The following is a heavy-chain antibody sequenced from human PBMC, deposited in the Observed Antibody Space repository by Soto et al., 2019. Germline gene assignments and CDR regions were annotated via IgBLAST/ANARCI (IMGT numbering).Heavy chain of an antibody. J-gene: IGHJ4*02. Sequence: QVQLVESGGGVVQPGRSLRLSCAASGFTFSSYGMHWVRQAPGKGLEWVAVISYDGSNKYYADSVKGRFTISRDNSKNTLYLQMNSLRAEDTAVYYCAKDGGDQSFFDYWGQGTLVTVSS. CDR1: GFTFSSYG. D-gene: IGHD3-10*01. CDR2: ISYDGSNK. CDR3: AKDGGDQSFFDY. V-gene: IGHV3-30*18.